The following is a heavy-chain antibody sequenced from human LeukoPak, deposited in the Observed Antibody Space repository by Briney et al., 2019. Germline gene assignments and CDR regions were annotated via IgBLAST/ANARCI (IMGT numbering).Heavy chain of an antibody. CDR1: GFSFTSYA. V-gene: IGHV3-23*01. CDR2: ISGDGART. Sequence: GGSLRLSCAASGFSFTSYAMTWVRQAPGKGLEWVSTISGDGARTYAADSVKGRFSISRDISKKTVYLQMNSLRAEDTAIYYCTKTGYDRGGYPFHFANWGQGTLVTVSS. J-gene: IGHJ4*02. D-gene: IGHD3-22*01. CDR3: TKTGYDRGGYPFHFAN.